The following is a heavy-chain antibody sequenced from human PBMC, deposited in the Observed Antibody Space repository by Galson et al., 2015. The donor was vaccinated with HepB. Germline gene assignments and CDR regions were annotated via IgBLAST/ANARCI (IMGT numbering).Heavy chain of an antibody. CDR3: ARGDTSGYDRYNWFDP. Sequence: TLSLTCAVSGGSISSGGNSWSWIRQPPGKGLEWIGYIYHSGSTYYNPSLKSRVTISVDRSKNQFSLKLSSVTAADTAVYYCARGDTSGYDRYNWFDPWGQGTLVTVSS. D-gene: IGHD5-12*01. V-gene: IGHV4-30-2*01. J-gene: IGHJ5*02. CDR2: IYHSGST. CDR1: GGSISSGGNS.